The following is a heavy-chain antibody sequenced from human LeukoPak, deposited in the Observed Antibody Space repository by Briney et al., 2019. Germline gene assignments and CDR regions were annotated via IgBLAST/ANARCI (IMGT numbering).Heavy chain of an antibody. V-gene: IGHV3-7*01. J-gene: IGHJ4*02. CDR2: IKQDGSEK. CDR1: GFIFRSHW. CDR3: ARGPNYGDRADYLDY. Sequence: GGSLRLSCAASGFIFRSHWMSWVRQAPGRGLEWVAHIKQDGSEKHYVDSVEGRFTLSRDDAKNSLYLQMNSLRVDDTAVYYCARGPNYGDRADYLDYWGQGTLVTVSS. D-gene: IGHD4-17*01.